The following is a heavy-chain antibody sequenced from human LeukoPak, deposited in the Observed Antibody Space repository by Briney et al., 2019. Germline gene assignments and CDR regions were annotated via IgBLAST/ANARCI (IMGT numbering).Heavy chain of an antibody. CDR1: GGSISSGSYY. CDR2: IYTSGST. J-gene: IGHJ6*03. D-gene: IGHD3-10*01. Sequence: SETLSLTCTVSGGSISSGSYYWSWIRQPAGKGLEWIGRIYTSGSTNYNPSLKSRVTISVDTSKNQFSLKLSSVTAADTAVYYCARGLRYYGSGSYLATEYYYYYMDVWGKGTTVTVSS. V-gene: IGHV4-61*02. CDR3: ARGLRYYGSGSYLATEYYYYYMDV.